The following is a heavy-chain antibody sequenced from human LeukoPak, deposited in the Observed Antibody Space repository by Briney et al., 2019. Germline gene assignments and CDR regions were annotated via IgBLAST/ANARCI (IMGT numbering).Heavy chain of an antibody. D-gene: IGHD5-18*01. CDR2: IYYSGST. Sequence: PSETLSLTCTVSGGPISSYYWSWIRQPPGKGLEWIGYIYYSGSTNYNPSLKSRVTISVDTSKKHFSRKLRSVTAADTAVYYCARGVLGYSYGFDYWGQGTLVTVSS. CDR1: GGPISSYY. CDR3: ARGVLGYSYGFDY. J-gene: IGHJ4*02. V-gene: IGHV4-59*08.